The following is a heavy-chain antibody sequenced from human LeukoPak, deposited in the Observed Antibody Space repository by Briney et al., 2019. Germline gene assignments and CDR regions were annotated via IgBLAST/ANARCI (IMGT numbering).Heavy chain of an antibody. D-gene: IGHD3-16*02. CDR1: GFTFSNYC. V-gene: IGHV3-7*01. J-gene: IGHJ4*02. Sequence: GGSLRLSCAASGFTFSNYCMSWVRQAPGKGLEWVANIKEDGSEKYYVDSVRGRFTISRDNAESSLYLQMNSLRAEDTAVYYCARKYDYVSGTYRLARELFDYWGQGSLVTVSS. CDR3: ARKYDYVSGTYRLARELFDY. CDR2: IKEDGSEK.